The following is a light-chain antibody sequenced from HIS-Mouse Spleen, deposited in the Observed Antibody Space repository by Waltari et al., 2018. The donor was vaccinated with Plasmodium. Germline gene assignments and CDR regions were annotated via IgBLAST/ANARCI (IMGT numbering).Light chain of an antibody. J-gene: IGLJ3*02. CDR2: EGS. CDR3: CSYAGSSTKWV. CDR1: SRDVGSYNL. Sequence: QSALTQPASGSGSPGPSITISCTGTSRDVGSYNLVSWYQQHPVNTPKLMIYEGSKRPSGVVNRLSGSKSGNTASLKSSGLQAADEADYYCCSYAGSSTKWVFGGGTKLTVL. V-gene: IGLV2-23*01.